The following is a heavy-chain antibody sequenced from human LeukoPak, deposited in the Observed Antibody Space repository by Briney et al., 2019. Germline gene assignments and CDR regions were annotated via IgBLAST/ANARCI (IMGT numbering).Heavy chain of an antibody. V-gene: IGHV4-39*01. J-gene: IGHJ5*02. CDR1: GGSISSSSYF. CDR3: VRHIRDSSFFDP. CDR2: INYSGST. Sequence: SETLSLTCTVSGGSISSSSYFYGWIRQSPGKGLEWIGYINYSGSTYYSPSLKSRVTISVDTSRNQFSLKLTSVTAADTAVYYCVRHIRDSSFFDPWGLGTLVTASS. D-gene: IGHD2-15*01.